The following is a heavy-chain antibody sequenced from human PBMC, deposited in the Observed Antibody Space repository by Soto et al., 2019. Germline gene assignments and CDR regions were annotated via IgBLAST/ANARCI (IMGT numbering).Heavy chain of an antibody. J-gene: IGHJ4*02. V-gene: IGHV3-21*01. CDR1: GFTFSGVS. CDR2: ISSGSSDT. CDR3: ARVAY. Sequence: PGGSLSLSCEASGFTFSGVSMDWVRQVPGKGLEWVASISSGSSDTWYADSVKGRFIISRDNAQNSLFLQMNTLRPEDTAMYYCARVAYWGPGTQVTVSS.